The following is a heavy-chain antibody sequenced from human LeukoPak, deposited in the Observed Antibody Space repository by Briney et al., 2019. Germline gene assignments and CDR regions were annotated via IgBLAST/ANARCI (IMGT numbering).Heavy chain of an antibody. CDR2: IRYDGSNK. V-gene: IGHV3-30*02. D-gene: IGHD3-10*01. Sequence: PGGSLRLYCAASGFTFSSYGMHWVRQAPGKGLEWVAFIRYDGSNKYYADSVKGRFTISRDNSKNTLYLQMNSLRAEDTAVYYCAKDARGAYYYYMDVWGKGTTVTISS. J-gene: IGHJ6*03. CDR1: GFTFSSYG. CDR3: AKDARGAYYYYMDV.